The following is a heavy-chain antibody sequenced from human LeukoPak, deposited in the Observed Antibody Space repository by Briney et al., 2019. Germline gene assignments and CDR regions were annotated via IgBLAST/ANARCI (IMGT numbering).Heavy chain of an antibody. D-gene: IGHD6-13*01. CDR1: GFTFDDYG. J-gene: IGHJ3*02. CDR3: ARPYSSSWYTAFDI. V-gene: IGHV3-20*04. Sequence: GGSLRLSCAASGFTFDDYGMSWVRQAPGKGLEWVSGINWNGGSTGYADSVKGRFTISRDNAKNSLYLQMNSLRAEDTAVYYCARPYSSSWYTAFDIWGQGTMVTVSS. CDR2: INWNGGST.